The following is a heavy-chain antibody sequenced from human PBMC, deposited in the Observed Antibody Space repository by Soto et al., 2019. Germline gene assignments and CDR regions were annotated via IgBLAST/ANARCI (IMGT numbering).Heavy chain of an antibody. D-gene: IGHD2-2*01. CDR2: IYPGDSDT. Sequence: EVQLVQSGAEVKKPGESLKISCKGSGNSFSTYWIGWVRQMPGKGLEWMGIIYPGDSDTRYSPSSQGQVTISADKSISTAXXXXXXXXXXXXXXXXXXXXXXXDCSSSSCYGPVFDYWGQGTLVTVSS. J-gene: IGHJ4*02. CDR1: GNSFSTYW. V-gene: IGHV5-51*03. CDR3: XXXXXXDCSSSSCYGPVFDY.